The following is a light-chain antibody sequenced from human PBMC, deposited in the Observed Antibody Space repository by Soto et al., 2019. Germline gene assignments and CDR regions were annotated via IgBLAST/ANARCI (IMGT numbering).Light chain of an antibody. CDR1: SSDVGGYMY. J-gene: IGLJ3*02. CDR2: EVT. Sequence: QSALTQPASVSGSPGQSITISCTGTSSDVGGYMYVSWYQQHPGKTPKLIIYEVTNRPSGVSDRFSGSKFGNTASLTISGLQSEDEADYYCPSYTGSSAWVFGGGTKLTVL. CDR3: PSYTGSSAWV. V-gene: IGLV2-14*01.